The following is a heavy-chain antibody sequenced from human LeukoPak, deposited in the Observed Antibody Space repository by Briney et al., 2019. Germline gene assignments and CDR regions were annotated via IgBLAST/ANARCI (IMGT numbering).Heavy chain of an antibody. CDR2: INPSGGST. Sequence: GASVKVSCKASGYTFTSYYMHWVRQAPGQGLEWMGIINPSGGSTSHAQKFQGRVTMTRDTSTSTAYMELSSLRSEDTAVYYCARAYDFWSGYYMPPKYNWFDPWGQGTLVTVSS. CDR3: ARAYDFWSGYYMPPKYNWFDP. V-gene: IGHV1-46*01. CDR1: GYTFTSYY. J-gene: IGHJ5*02. D-gene: IGHD3-3*01.